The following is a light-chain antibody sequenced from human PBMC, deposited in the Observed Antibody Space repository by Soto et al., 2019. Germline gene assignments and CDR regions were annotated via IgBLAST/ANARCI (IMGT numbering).Light chain of an antibody. CDR2: GAS. Sequence: EIVLTPSPGPLSLSPGERDTLSCRASQSVGSSYLAWYQHKPGQAPRLLIYGASSRATGIPDRFSGSGSGTDFTLTISSLEPEDFAVYYCQQYGTLITFGPGTKVDIK. CDR1: QSVGSSY. V-gene: IGKV3-20*01. CDR3: QQYGTLIT. J-gene: IGKJ3*01.